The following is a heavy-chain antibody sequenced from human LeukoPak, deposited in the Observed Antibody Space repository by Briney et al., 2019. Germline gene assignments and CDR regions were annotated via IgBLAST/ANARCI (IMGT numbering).Heavy chain of an antibody. CDR2: IGGSDSGT. V-gene: IGHV3-23*01. Sequence: GGSLRLSCAASGFTFSKYAMSWVRQAPGKGLEWVSGIGGSDSGTYYADTVKGRFTISRDNSKNTLYLQMNSLRAEDTAVYYCARDLEEQQLEGGYFDYWGQGTLVTVSS. J-gene: IGHJ4*02. CDR3: ARDLEEQQLEGGYFDY. CDR1: GFTFSKYA. D-gene: IGHD6-13*01.